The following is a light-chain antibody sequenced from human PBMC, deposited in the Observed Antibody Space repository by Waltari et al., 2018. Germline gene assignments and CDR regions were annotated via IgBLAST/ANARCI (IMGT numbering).Light chain of an antibody. CDR2: RNN. V-gene: IGLV1-47*01. Sequence: QSLLTQPHSASGPPGQRVSISCSASISNRGSNYLYWYQQLPGMAPKLLIFRNNQRPSGVPDRFSGSKYGTSASLAISGLRSEDEAVYYCASWDDSHYVFGPGTKVTVL. J-gene: IGLJ1*01. CDR1: ISNRGSNY. CDR3: ASWDDSHYV.